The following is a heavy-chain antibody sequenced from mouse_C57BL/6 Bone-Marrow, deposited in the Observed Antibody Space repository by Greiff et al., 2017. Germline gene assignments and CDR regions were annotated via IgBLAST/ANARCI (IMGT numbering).Heavy chain of an antibody. D-gene: IGHD2-4*01. Sequence: VQLQQSGPELVKPGASVKISCTASGYSFTDYNMNWVKQSNGKSLEWIGVINPNYGTTSYNQKFKGKATMTVDPSYSTAYMQLNSLTSEDSAVYYCARGYDYDYAMDYWGQGTSVTVSS. CDR2: INPNYGTT. V-gene: IGHV1-39*01. CDR3: ARGYDYDYAMDY. J-gene: IGHJ4*01. CDR1: GYSFTDYN.